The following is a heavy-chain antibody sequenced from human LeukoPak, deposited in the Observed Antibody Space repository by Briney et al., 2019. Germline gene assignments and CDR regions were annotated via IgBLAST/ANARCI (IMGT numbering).Heavy chain of an antibody. CDR2: MNSHSGNT. Sequence: ASVKVSCKASGYTFTSYDINWVRQATGQGLEWMGWMNSHSGNTGYAQKFQGRVTITRNTSISTAYMELSSLRSEDTAVYYCARYSSSWYGERLYYFDYWGQGTLVTVSS. D-gene: IGHD6-13*01. CDR3: ARYSSSWYGERLYYFDY. J-gene: IGHJ4*02. CDR1: GYTFTSYD. V-gene: IGHV1-8*03.